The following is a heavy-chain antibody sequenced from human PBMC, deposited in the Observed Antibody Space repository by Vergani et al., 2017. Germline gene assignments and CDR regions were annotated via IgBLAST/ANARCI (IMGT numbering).Heavy chain of an antibody. D-gene: IGHD5-18*01. Sequence: EVQLVESGGGLVQPGGSLRLSCAASGFPFSSYSMNWVRQAPGKGLEWVSYISSSSSTIYYADSVKGRFTISRDNAKNSLYLQMNSLGAEDTAVYYCARVDRGYSYGYVDYYYYGMDVWGQGTTVTVSS. CDR2: ISSSSSTI. V-gene: IGHV3-48*04. CDR3: ARVDRGYSYGYVDYYYYGMDV. J-gene: IGHJ6*02. CDR1: GFPFSSYS.